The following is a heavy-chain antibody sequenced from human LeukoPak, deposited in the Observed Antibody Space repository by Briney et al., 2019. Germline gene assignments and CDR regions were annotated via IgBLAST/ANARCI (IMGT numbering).Heavy chain of an antibody. D-gene: IGHD3-22*01. CDR1: GGSMSSSSYD. Sequence: SETLSLTCTVSGGSMSSSSYDWGWIRQPPGKGLEWIGSIYYSGSAYYNPTLKSRISISVDPSKTQFSLKLRSVTAPGTAVYYCARGGGYYYDTSGYRTPSKIDYWGQGTLVTVSS. V-gene: IGHV4-39*07. CDR2: IYYSGSA. J-gene: IGHJ4*02. CDR3: ARGGGYYYDTSGYRTPSKIDY.